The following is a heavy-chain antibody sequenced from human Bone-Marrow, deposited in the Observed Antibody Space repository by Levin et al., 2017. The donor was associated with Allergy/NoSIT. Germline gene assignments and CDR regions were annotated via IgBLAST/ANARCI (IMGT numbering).Heavy chain of an antibody. D-gene: IGHD6-19*01. Sequence: SCAASGFTFDDYAMHWVRQAPGKGLEWVSGISWNSGSIGYADSVKGRFTISRDNAKNSLYLQMNSLRAEDTALYYCAASGWYEGAPFDYWGQGTLVTVSS. CDR1: GFTFDDYA. J-gene: IGHJ4*02. CDR2: ISWNSGSI. CDR3: AASGWYEGAPFDY. V-gene: IGHV3-9*01.